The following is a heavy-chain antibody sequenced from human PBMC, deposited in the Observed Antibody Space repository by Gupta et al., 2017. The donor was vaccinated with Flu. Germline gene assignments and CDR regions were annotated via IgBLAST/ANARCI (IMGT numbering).Heavy chain of an antibody. CDR1: GFTSSDAW. J-gene: IGHJ4*02. CDR3: TKEYDCSAGSCPAH. CDR2: IKSKTDGGTT. Sequence: VQLVESGGGLVKPGESLRLSCAASGFTSSDAWMSWARQAPGKGLEWVGRIKSKTDGGTTDYAAPVKGRFTISRDDSKNTLFLQMNSLKTEDTAVYYCTKEYDCSAGSCPAHWGQGTLVTVSS. V-gene: IGHV3-15*01. D-gene: IGHD2-15*01.